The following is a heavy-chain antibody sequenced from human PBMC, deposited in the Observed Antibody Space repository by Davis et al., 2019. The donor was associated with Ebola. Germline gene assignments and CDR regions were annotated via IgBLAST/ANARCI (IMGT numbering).Heavy chain of an antibody. V-gene: IGHV4-31*03. D-gene: IGHD3-22*01. Sequence: MPSETLSLTCTVSGGSISSGGYYWSWIRQHPGKGLEWIGYIYYSGSTYYNPSLKSRVTISVDTSKNQFSLKLSSVTAADTAVYYCARVRAITMIVVAGYYYFDYWGQGTLVTVSS. CDR1: GGSISSGGYY. J-gene: IGHJ4*02. CDR2: IYYSGST. CDR3: ARVRAITMIVVAGYYYFDY.